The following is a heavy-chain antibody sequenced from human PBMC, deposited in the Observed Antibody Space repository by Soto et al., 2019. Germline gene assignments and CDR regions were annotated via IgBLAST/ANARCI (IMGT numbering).Heavy chain of an antibody. CDR2: INPSGGST. D-gene: IGHD6-13*01. Sequence: GGSVKVSCKASGYTFTSYYIHWVGQAPGQGLEWMGIINPSGGSTSYAQKFQGRVTMTRDTSTSTVYMELSSLRSEDTAVYYCARVGGSSSWYYYFDYWGQGTLVTVSS. J-gene: IGHJ4*02. CDR1: GYTFTSYY. V-gene: IGHV1-46*01. CDR3: ARVGGSSSWYYYFDY.